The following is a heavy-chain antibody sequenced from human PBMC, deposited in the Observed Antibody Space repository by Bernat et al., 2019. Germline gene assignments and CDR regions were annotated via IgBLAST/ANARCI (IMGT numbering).Heavy chain of an antibody. Sequence: EVQLVESGGGLVKPGGSLRLSCAASGFTFSNAWMSWVRQAPGKGLEWVGRIKSKTDGGTTDYAAPVKGRFTISRDDSKNTLYLQMNSLKTEDTAVDYCARVKMGETIFGVVRGYFDYWGQGTLVTVSS. D-gene: IGHD3-3*01. V-gene: IGHV3-15*01. CDR2: IKSKTDGGTT. CDR3: ARVKMGETIFGVVRGYFDY. J-gene: IGHJ4*02. CDR1: GFTFSNAW.